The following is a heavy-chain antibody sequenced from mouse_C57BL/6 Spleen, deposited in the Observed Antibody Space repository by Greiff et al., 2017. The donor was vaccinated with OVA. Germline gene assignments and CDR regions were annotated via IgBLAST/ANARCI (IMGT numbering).Heavy chain of an antibody. D-gene: IGHD1-1*01. Sequence: QVQLQQPGAELVMPGASVKLSCKASGYTFTSYWMHWVKQRPGQGLEWIGDIDPSDSDTNYNQKFKGKSTLTVDKSSSTAYMKLSSLTSEDAAFYDCARGTTVVADYFDDWGQGTTLTVSS. CDR3: ARGTTVVADYFDD. CDR2: IDPSDSDT. CDR1: GYTFTSYW. J-gene: IGHJ2*01. V-gene: IGHV1-69*01.